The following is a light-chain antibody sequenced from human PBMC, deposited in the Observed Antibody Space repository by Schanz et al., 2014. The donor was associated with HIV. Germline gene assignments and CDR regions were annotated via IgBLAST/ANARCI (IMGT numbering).Light chain of an antibody. CDR3: AAWDISRNGPV. CDR2: GNN. J-gene: IGLJ2*01. V-gene: IGLV1-40*01. Sequence: QSVLTQPPSVSGAPGQRVSISCSGNTSNIGAGYDVHWYVQLPGTAPKLLIYGNNNRPSGVPDRFSGSKSGTSASLAISGLRSEDEADYHCAAWDISRNGPVVGGGTKLTVL. CDR1: TSNIGAGYD.